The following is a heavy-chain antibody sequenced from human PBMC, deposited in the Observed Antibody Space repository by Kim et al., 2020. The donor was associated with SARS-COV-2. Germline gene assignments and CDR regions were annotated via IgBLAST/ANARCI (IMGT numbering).Heavy chain of an antibody. CDR2: ISYDGSNK. D-gene: IGHD3-16*01. CDR3: AKALGGGYPIDY. CDR1: GFTFSSYG. J-gene: IGHJ4*02. Sequence: GGSLRLSCAASGFTFSSYGMHWVRQAPGKGLEWVAVISYDGSNKYYADSVKGRFTISRDNSKNTLYLQMNSLRAEDTAVYYCAKALGGGYPIDYWGQGTLVTVSS. V-gene: IGHV3-30*18.